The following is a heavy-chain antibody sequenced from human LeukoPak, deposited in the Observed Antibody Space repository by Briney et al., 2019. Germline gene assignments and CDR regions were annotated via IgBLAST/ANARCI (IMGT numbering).Heavy chain of an antibody. CDR1: GGSFSGYY. CDR3: ARGLSIGYSSSWYAPAPFNAFDI. Sequence: ETLSLTCAVYGGSFSGYYWSWIRQPPGKGLEWIGEINHSGSTNYNPSLKSRVTISVDTSKNQFSLKLSSVTAADTAVYYCARGLSIGYSSSWYAPAPFNAFDIWGQGTMVTVSS. CDR2: INHSGST. D-gene: IGHD6-13*01. J-gene: IGHJ3*02. V-gene: IGHV4-34*01.